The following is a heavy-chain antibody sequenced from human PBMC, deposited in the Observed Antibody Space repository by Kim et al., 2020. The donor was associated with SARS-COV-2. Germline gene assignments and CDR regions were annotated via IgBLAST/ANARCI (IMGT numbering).Heavy chain of an antibody. CDR2: IKSKTDGGTT. J-gene: IGHJ2*01. CDR3: TTRGVAGTWWYFDL. CDR1: GFTFSNAW. Sequence: GGSLRLSCAASGFTFSNAWMSWVRQAPGKGLEWVGRIKSKTDGGTTDYAAPVKGRFTISRDDSKNTLYLQMNSLKTEDTAVYYCTTRGVAGTWWYFDLWGRGTLVTVSS. D-gene: IGHD6-19*01. V-gene: IGHV3-15*01.